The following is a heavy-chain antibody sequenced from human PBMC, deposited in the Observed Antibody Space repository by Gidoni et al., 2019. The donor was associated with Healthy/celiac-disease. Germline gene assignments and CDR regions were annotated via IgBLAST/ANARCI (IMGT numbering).Heavy chain of an antibody. Sequence: QVQLQASGHGLVKPSENLSLTCTVSGGSISRYYWSWIRQPPGKGLEWIGYIYYSGSTNYNPSLKSRVTISVDTSKNQFSLKLSSVTAADTAVYYCARDFLYGDLDAFDIWGQGTMVTVSS. CDR3: ARDFLYGDLDAFDI. CDR1: GGSISRYY. CDR2: IYYSGST. V-gene: IGHV4-59*01. J-gene: IGHJ3*02. D-gene: IGHD4-17*01.